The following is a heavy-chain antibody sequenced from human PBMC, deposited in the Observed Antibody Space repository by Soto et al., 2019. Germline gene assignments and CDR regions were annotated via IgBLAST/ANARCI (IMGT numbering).Heavy chain of an antibody. V-gene: IGHV3-30*18. CDR2: ISYDGSNK. CDR3: AKDVVILRYFDLDAFDI. Sequence: GGSLRLSCAASGFTFSSYGMHWVRQAPGKGLEWVAVISYDGSNKYYADSVKGRFTISRDNSKNTLYLQMNSLRAEDTAVYYCAKDVVILRYFDLDAFDIWGQGTMVTVSS. J-gene: IGHJ3*02. CDR1: GFTFSSYG. D-gene: IGHD3-9*01.